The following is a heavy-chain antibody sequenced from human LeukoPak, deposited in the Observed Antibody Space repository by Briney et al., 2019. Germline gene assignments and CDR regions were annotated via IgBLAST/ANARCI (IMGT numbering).Heavy chain of an antibody. CDR2: ISRSSSYI. V-gene: IGHV3-21*01. CDR3: ARGGGSIAAAGNPPFDY. J-gene: IGHJ4*02. CDR1: GFTFSSYS. D-gene: IGHD6-13*01. Sequence: GGSLRLSCAASGFTFSSYSMNWVRQAPGKGLEWVSSISRSSSYIYYADSVKGRFTISRDNAKNSLYLQMNSLRAEDTAVYYCARGGGSIAAAGNPPFDYWGQGTLVTVSS.